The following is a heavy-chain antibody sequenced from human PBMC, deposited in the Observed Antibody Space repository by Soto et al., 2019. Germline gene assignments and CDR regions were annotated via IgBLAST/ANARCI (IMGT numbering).Heavy chain of an antibody. CDR2: ISGSGGST. V-gene: IGHV3-23*01. J-gene: IGHJ6*02. CDR1: GFTFSSYA. CDR3: AKTLSIAARHYYYYGMDV. Sequence: GGSLILSCAASGFTFSSYAMSWVRQAPGKGLEWVSAISGSGGSTYYADSVKGRFTISRDNSKNTLYLQMNSLRAEDTAVYYCAKTLSIAARHYYYYGMDVWGQGTTVTVSS. D-gene: IGHD6-6*01.